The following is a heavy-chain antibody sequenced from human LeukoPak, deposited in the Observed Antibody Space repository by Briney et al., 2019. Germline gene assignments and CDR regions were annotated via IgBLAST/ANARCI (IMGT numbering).Heavy chain of an antibody. V-gene: IGHV5-51*01. Sequence: GESLKISCKGSGYSFTSYWIGWVRQMPGKGLEWMGIIYPGDSDTRYSPSFQGQVTISADKSISTAYLQWSSLKASDTAMYYCARHFWGSGSYYSFNAQYYFDYWGQGTLVTVSS. J-gene: IGHJ4*02. D-gene: IGHD3-10*01. CDR3: ARHFWGSGSYYSFNAQYYFDY. CDR1: GYSFTSYW. CDR2: IYPGDSDT.